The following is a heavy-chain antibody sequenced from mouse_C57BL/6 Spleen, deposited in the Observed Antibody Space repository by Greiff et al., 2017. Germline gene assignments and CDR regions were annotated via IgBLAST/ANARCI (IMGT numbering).Heavy chain of an antibody. Sequence: VQVVESGAELVKPGASVKISCKASGYAFSSYWMNWVKQRPGKGLEWIGQIYPGDGDTNYNGKFKGKATLTADKSSSTAYMQLSSLTSEDSAVYFCARWGGYYFDYWGQGTTLTVSS. CDR1: GYAFSSYW. J-gene: IGHJ2*01. D-gene: IGHD3-2*02. V-gene: IGHV1-80*01. CDR2: IYPGDGDT. CDR3: ARWGGYYFDY.